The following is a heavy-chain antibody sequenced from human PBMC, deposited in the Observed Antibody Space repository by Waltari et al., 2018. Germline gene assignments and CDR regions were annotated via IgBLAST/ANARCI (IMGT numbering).Heavy chain of an antibody. V-gene: IGHV1-18*01. CDR1: GYTFTSYG. CDR3: ARDRGPSAVTSFDS. Sequence: QLMQSGAEVKKPGASVRVSCKASGYTFTSYGINWVRQAPGRGLEWMGWISSKNGNRNYAQSNQVRISMTTDTSTSTAYMELRSLTSDDTAVYYCARDRGPSAVTSFDSWGQGTLVTVSP. J-gene: IGHJ4*02. CDR2: ISSKNGNR. D-gene: IGHD4-17*01.